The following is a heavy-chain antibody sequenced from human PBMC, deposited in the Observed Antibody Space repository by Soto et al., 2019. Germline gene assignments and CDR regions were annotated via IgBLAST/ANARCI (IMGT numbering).Heavy chain of an antibody. CDR3: ARASYDSSGRSYWYFDL. J-gene: IGHJ2*01. D-gene: IGHD3-22*01. CDR2: IWYDGSNK. Sequence: VQLVESGGGLVQPGGSLRLSCAVSGFTFSSYEMNWVRQAPGKGLEWVAVIWYDGSNKYYADSVKGRFTISRDNSKNTLYLQMNSLRAEDTAVYYCARASYDSSGRSYWYFDLWGRGTLVTVSS. CDR1: GFTFSSYE. V-gene: IGHV3-33*01.